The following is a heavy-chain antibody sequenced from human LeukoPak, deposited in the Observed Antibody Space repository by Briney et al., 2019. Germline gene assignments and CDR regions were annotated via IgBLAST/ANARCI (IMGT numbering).Heavy chain of an antibody. CDR3: ARHAKSSPYYFDY. D-gene: IGHD2-8*01. CDR1: GGSISSYY. Sequence: SETLSRTCTVSGGSISSYYWSWIRQPPGKGLEWIGYIYYSGSTNYNPSLKSRVTISVDTSKNQFSLRLSSVTAADTAVYYCARHAKSSPYYFDYWGQGTLVTVSS. V-gene: IGHV4-59*01. J-gene: IGHJ4*02. CDR2: IYYSGST.